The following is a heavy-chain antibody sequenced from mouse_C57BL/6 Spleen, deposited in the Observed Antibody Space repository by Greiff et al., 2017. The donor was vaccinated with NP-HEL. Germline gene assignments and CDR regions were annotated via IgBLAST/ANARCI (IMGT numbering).Heavy chain of an antibody. Sequence: VQLQQSGAELVRPGTSVKVSCKASGYAFTNYLIEWVKQRPGQGLEWIGVINPGSGGTNYNEKFKGKATLTADKSSSTAYMQLSSLTSEDSAVYYCAREGTRTIDYWGQGTTLTVSS. CDR1: GYAFTNYL. CDR2: INPGSGGT. D-gene: IGHD1-3*01. V-gene: IGHV1-54*01. CDR3: AREGTRTIDY. J-gene: IGHJ2*01.